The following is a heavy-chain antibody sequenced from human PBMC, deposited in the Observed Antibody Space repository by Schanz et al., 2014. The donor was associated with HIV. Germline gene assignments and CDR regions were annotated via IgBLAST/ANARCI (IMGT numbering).Heavy chain of an antibody. D-gene: IGHD2-15*01. Sequence: QVQLQQWGAGLLKSSETLSLTCAVYGATFSGYYWNWVRQTPGKGLEWIGEINHSGSTTYNPSLKSRVTLSIDTSKNHFSLNLTSVTAADTAIYYCARASLGAAHPWGQGTLVTVSS. CDR3: ARASLGAAHP. CDR1: GATFSGYY. J-gene: IGHJ5*02. CDR2: INHSGST. V-gene: IGHV4-34*01.